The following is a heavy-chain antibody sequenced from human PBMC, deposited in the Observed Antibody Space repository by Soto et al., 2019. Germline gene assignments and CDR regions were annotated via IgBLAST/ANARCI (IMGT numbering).Heavy chain of an antibody. D-gene: IGHD3-9*01. CDR3: ARNEPDIPLFDP. J-gene: IGHJ5*02. CDR2: TYYRSKWYN. V-gene: IGHV6-1*01. CDR1: GDSVSSNRAA. Sequence: PTLSLTCAISGDSVSSNRAAWNWIKQSPSRGLEWLGRTYYRSKWYNDYAVSVKSRITINPDTSKNQFSLQLNPVTPEETAVYYCARNEPDIPLFDPRGKGPLVPGTS.